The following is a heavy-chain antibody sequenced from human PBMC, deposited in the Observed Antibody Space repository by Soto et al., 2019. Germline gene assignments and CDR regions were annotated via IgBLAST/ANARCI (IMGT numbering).Heavy chain of an antibody. V-gene: IGHV1-3*01. CDR2: INAGNGNT. Sequence: ASVKVYCKASGYTFTSYAMHWVRQAPGQRLEWMGWINAGNGNTKYSQKFQGRVTITRDTSASTAYMELSSLRSEDTAVYYCASEGGYSYGYGHAFDIWGQGTMVTVSS. CDR3: ASEGGYSYGYGHAFDI. CDR1: GYTFTSYA. J-gene: IGHJ3*02. D-gene: IGHD5-18*01.